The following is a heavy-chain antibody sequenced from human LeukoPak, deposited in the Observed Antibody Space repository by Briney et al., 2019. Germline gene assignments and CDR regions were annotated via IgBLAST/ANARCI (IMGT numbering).Heavy chain of an antibody. Sequence: ASVKVSCKASGYSFTNYAMYWVRQAPGQRLEWMGWINVGNGDTKYSEKFQGRVSITRDTSASTVYMELSGLIFEDTAVYYCGRGSAYRSGWPPFDFWGQGTLVTVSS. D-gene: IGHD6-19*01. CDR3: GRGSAYRSGWPPFDF. CDR2: INVGNGDT. CDR1: GYSFTNYA. J-gene: IGHJ4*02. V-gene: IGHV1-3*01.